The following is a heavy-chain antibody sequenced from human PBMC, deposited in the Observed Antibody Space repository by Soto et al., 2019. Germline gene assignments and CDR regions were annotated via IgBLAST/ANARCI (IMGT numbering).Heavy chain of an antibody. J-gene: IGHJ5*02. CDR1: GGSISSGGYY. D-gene: IGHD6-13*01. CDR3: ARYSSSWYPKVGWFDP. V-gene: IGHV4-31*03. CDR2: IYYSGST. Sequence: QVQLQESGPGLVKPSQTLSLTCTVSGGSISSGGYYWSWIRQHPGKGLEWIGYIYYSGSTYYNPSLKSRVTISVDTSKNQFSLKLSSVTAADTAVYYCARYSSSWYPKVGWFDPWGQGTLVTVSS.